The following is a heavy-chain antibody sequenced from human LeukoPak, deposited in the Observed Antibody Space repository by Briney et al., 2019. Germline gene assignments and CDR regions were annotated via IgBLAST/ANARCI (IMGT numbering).Heavy chain of an antibody. CDR2: IKYDGSET. V-gene: IGHV3-7*03. CDR1: GFALNRFW. J-gene: IGHJ4*02. Sequence: GGSLRLSCAASGFALNRFWMSWVRQAPGKGLEWVANIKYDGSETDYVDSVRGRFTISRDNAKKSLYLQMNSLRVEDTAVYYCATWEYGSWFDYWGQGTLVTVSS. CDR3: ATWEYGSWFDY. D-gene: IGHD6-13*01.